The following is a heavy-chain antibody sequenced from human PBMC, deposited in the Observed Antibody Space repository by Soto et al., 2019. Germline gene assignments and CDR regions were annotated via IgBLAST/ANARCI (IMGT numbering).Heavy chain of an antibody. J-gene: IGHJ5*02. D-gene: IGHD5-18*01. CDR2: ISSSSSYT. CDR1: GFTFSDYY. Sequence: GGSLRLSCAASGFTFSDYYMSWIRQAPGKGLEWVSYISSSSSYTNYADSVKGRFTISRDNAKNSLYLQMNSLRAEDTAVYYCARDVDTAMDTLYNWFDPWGQGTLVTVSS. V-gene: IGHV3-11*05. CDR3: ARDVDTAMDTLYNWFDP.